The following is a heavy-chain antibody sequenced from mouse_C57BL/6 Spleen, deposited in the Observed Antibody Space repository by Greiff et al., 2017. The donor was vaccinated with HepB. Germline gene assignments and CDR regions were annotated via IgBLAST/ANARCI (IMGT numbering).Heavy chain of an antibody. Sequence: EVNVVESGGGLVKPGGSLKLSCAASGFTFSDYGMHWVRQAPEKGLEWVAYISSGSSTIYYADTVKGRFTISRDNAKNTLFLQMTSLRSEDTAMYYCARKYYEDFDYWGQGTTLTVSS. V-gene: IGHV5-17*01. D-gene: IGHD1-1*01. CDR2: ISSGSSTI. CDR1: GFTFSDYG. CDR3: ARKYYEDFDY. J-gene: IGHJ2*01.